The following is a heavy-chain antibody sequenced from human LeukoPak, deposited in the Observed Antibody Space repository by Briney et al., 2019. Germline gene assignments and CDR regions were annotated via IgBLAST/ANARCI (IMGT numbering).Heavy chain of an antibody. CDR3: ARGASRQVD. CDR2: ISSSSTYI. Sequence: GGSLRLSCAASGFTFTAYTMNWVRQAPGKGLEWVSSISSSSTYIYYADSVKGRFTISRDYAKNSLYLQMNSLRGDDTAFYYCARGASRQVDWGQGTLVTVSS. J-gene: IGHJ4*02. D-gene: IGHD6-6*01. V-gene: IGHV3-21*01. CDR1: GFTFTAYT.